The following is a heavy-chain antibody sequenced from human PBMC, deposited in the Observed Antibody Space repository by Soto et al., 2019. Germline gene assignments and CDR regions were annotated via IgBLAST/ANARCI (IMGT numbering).Heavy chain of an antibody. J-gene: IGHJ5*01. CDR2: INSNGIT. Sequence: SETLSLTCSVSGGSISNYYWNWIRQPAGKGLEWIGRINSNGITYYNPPLKSRVTMSVDTSKNQFSLRLDSVTAADTAVYYCGRVGYGPTDNSGYYLFDSWGQGTLVTVSS. CDR3: GRVGYGPTDNSGYYLFDS. D-gene: IGHD3-22*01. CDR1: GGSISNYY. V-gene: IGHV4-4*07.